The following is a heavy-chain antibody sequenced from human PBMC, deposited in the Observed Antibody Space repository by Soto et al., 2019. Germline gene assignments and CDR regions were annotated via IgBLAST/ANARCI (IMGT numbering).Heavy chain of an antibody. V-gene: IGHV5-51*01. Sequence: GESLKISFKGSGYSFTSYWIGWVRQMPGKGLEWMGIIYPGDSDTRYSPSFQGQVTISADKSISTAYLQWSSLKASDTAMYYCARLLTIFGVVGPFDYWGQGTQVTVSS. CDR3: ARLLTIFGVVGPFDY. CDR2: IYPGDSDT. J-gene: IGHJ4*02. D-gene: IGHD3-3*01. CDR1: GYSFTSYW.